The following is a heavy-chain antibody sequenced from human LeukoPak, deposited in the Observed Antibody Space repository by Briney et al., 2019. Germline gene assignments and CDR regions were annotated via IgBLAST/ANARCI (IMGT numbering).Heavy chain of an antibody. CDR3: AKDEPRAGF. CDR1: GFSFSSYA. CDR2: IGATGGTT. Sequence: GGSLRLSCAASGFSFSSYAMSWVRQAPGKGLEWVSTIGATGGTTYYADSVKGRFTISRDNPKNTLYLQMNSLRAEDTAVYYCAKDEPRAGFWGQGTLVTVSS. V-gene: IGHV3-23*01. J-gene: IGHJ4*02. D-gene: IGHD6-25*01.